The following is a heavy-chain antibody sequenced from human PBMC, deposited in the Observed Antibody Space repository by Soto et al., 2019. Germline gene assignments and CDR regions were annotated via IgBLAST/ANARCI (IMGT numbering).Heavy chain of an antibody. CDR2: ISGSGGST. Sequence: GGSLRLSCAASGFTFSSYAMSWVRQAPGKGLEWVSAISGSGGSTYYADSVKGRFTISRDNSKNTLYLQMNSLRAEDTAVYYCAKEAGRNSQPYNWFDPWGQGTLVTVSS. J-gene: IGHJ5*02. V-gene: IGHV3-23*01. CDR3: AKEAGRNSQPYNWFDP. CDR1: GFTFSSYA. D-gene: IGHD4-4*01.